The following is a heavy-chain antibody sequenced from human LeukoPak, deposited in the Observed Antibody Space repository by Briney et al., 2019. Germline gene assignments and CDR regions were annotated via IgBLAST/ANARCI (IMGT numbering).Heavy chain of an antibody. V-gene: IGHV1-8*03. CDR2: MNPNSGNT. D-gene: IGHD3-9*01. J-gene: IGHJ4*02. CDR1: GYTFTSYD. CDR3: AREISRYFDSCFDY. Sequence: ASVKVSCKASGYTFTSYDINWVRQATGQGLEWMGWMNPNSGNTGYAQKFQGRVTITRNTSISTAYMELSSLRAEDTAVYYCAREISRYFDSCFDYWGQGTLVTVSS.